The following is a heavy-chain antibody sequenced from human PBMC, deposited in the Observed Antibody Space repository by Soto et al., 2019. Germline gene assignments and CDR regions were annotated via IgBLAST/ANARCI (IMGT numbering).Heavy chain of an antibody. Sequence: GGSLRLSCASCGFTFSIYAMSWVRQAPGKGLEWVSAISGSGGSTYYADSVKGRFTISRDNSKNTLYLQMNSLRAEDTAVYYCAKGMEAPSRGAFDIWGQGTMVTVS. V-gene: IGHV3-23*01. J-gene: IGHJ3*02. CDR2: ISGSGGST. CDR1: GFTFSIYA. CDR3: AKGMEAPSRGAFDI. D-gene: IGHD2-8*01.